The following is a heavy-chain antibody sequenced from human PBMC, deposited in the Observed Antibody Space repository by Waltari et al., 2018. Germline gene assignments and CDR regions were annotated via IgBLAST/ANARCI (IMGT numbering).Heavy chain of an antibody. Sequence: QVQLQQWGAGLLKPSETLSRTCAVYGGSSSGYYWSWIRQPPGKGLEWIGEINHSGSTNYNPSLKSRVTISVDTSKNQFSLKLSSVTAADTAVYYCARGGVWPRFRYFDYWGQGTLVTVSS. D-gene: IGHD5-12*01. CDR2: INHSGST. V-gene: IGHV4-34*01. J-gene: IGHJ4*02. CDR1: GGSSSGYY. CDR3: ARGGVWPRFRYFDY.